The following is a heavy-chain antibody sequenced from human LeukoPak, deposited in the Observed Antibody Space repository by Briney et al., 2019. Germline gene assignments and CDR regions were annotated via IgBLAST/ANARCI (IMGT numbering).Heavy chain of an antibody. J-gene: IGHJ3*02. D-gene: IGHD3-3*01. Sequence: PGGSLRLSCAVSGFTFSSYSMHWVRQAPGKGLEWVSCVNTDGRYIFYADSVKGRFTISRDDAKNSLYLQMNSLRAEDTALYYCARGDDFWGERNAFDIWGQGTMVTVS. CDR2: VNTDGRYI. CDR1: GFTFSSYS. CDR3: ARGDDFWGERNAFDI. V-gene: IGHV3-21*01.